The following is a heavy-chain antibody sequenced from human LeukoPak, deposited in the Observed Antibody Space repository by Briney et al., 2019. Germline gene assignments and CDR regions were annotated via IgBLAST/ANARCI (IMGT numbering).Heavy chain of an antibody. D-gene: IGHD1-20*01. CDR3: YLYNWNDLDY. CDR1: GGSISSGSYY. Sequence: SQTLSLTCTVSGGSISSGSYYWSWIRQPAGKGLEWIGRIYTSGSTNYNPSLKSRVTISVDTSKNQFSLKLSSVTAADTAVYYCYLYNWNDLDYWGQGTLVTVSS. V-gene: IGHV4-61*02. CDR2: IYTSGST. J-gene: IGHJ4*02.